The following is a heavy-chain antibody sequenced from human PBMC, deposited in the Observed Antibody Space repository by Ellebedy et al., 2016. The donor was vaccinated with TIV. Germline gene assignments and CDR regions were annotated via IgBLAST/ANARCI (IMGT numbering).Heavy chain of an antibody. CDR1: GFTFSSNW. J-gene: IGHJ4*02. V-gene: IGHV3-7*03. CDR2: IKQDGSEK. CDR3: ARGRSFN. Sequence: PGGSLRLSCAASGFTFSSNWMSWVRQTPGKGLEWVAYIKQDGSEKYYVDSVKGRFTISRDNAKNSLYLQMNSLRPEDTAVYYCARGRSFNWGQGTLVTVSS. D-gene: IGHD3-10*01.